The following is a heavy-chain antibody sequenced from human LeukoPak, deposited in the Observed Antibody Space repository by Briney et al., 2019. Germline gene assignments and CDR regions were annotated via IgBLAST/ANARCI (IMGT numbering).Heavy chain of an antibody. D-gene: IGHD6-6*01. CDR2: ISHSGST. V-gene: IGHV4-38-2*02. CDR3: ARKYSRFYYYYMDV. J-gene: IGHJ6*03. CDR1: GYSISSGYY. Sequence: SETLSLTCIVSGYSISSGYYWGWIRQPPGQGLEWIGSISHSGSTDYNPSLKSRVTISVDTSKNQFSLKLSSVTAADTAVYYCARKYSRFYYYYMDVWGKGTTVTVSS.